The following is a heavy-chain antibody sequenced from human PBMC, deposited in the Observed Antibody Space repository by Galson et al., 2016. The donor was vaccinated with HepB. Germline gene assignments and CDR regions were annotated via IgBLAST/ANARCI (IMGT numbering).Heavy chain of an antibody. D-gene: IGHD2-21*01. J-gene: IGHJ3*02. CDR1: GFSLTSSGVG. CDR2: IYWDGDK. Sequence: PALVKPTQTVTLTCTFSGFSLTSSGVGVGWIRQPPGKALEWLGLIYWDGDKRYNPSLRSRLTITKDTSKNQVVLRMTNVDPVDTATYYCAHRPQYCDDGNCWAHRAFQIWGQGTMVAVSS. V-gene: IGHV2-5*02. CDR3: AHRPQYCDDGNCWAHRAFQI.